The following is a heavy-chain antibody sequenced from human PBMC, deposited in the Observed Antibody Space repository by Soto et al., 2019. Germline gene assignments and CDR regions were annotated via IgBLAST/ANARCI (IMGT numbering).Heavy chain of an antibody. D-gene: IGHD2-8*01. CDR3: ARRALHQCIHGVCYNDGVWDY. J-gene: IGHJ4*02. Sequence: SETLSLTCTVSGGSVSSGGYYWSWIRQHPGTGLEWIGYISYSGTTYFNLSLKSRASISLDTSKNEFSLKLTSVTAADTAVYYCARRALHQCIHGVCYNDGVWDYWGQGAMVTVSS. V-gene: IGHV4-31*03. CDR2: ISYSGTT. CDR1: GGSVSSGGYY.